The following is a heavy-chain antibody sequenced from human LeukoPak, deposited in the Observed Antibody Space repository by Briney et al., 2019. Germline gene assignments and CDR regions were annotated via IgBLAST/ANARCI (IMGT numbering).Heavy chain of an antibody. V-gene: IGHV1-2*02. Sequence: ASVKVSCKASGYTFTGYYMHWVRQAPGQGLEWMGWINPNSGGTNYAQKFQGRVTMTRDTSISTAYMELSRLRSDDTAVYYCARLRTGYSSSWIDYWGQGTLVTVSS. CDR2: INPNSGGT. D-gene: IGHD6-13*01. CDR3: ARLRTGYSSSWIDY. J-gene: IGHJ4*02. CDR1: GYTFTGYY.